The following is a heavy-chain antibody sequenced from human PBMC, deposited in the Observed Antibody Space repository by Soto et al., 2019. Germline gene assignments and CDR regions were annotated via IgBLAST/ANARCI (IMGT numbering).Heavy chain of an antibody. CDR1: GGSVSSGGYY. Sequence: SETLSLTCTVSGGSVSSGGYYWSWIRQPPGKGLEWIGYIYYSGSTNYNPSLKSRVTISVDTSKNQFSLKLSSVTAADTAVYYCARVSGWSNYYYYGMDVWGQGTTVTVSS. D-gene: IGHD6-19*01. CDR2: IYYSGST. J-gene: IGHJ6*02. CDR3: ARVSGWSNYYYYGMDV. V-gene: IGHV4-61*08.